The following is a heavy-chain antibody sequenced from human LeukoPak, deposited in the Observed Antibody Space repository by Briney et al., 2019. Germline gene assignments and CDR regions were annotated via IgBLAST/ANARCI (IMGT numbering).Heavy chain of an antibody. J-gene: IGHJ4*02. CDR2: IGIRGDT. CDR1: GFTLIGYD. Sequence: PGGSLRLSCAASGFTLIGYDMQWVRHAIGKGLEWVSAIGIRGDTHYSGAVKGRFTISRENAESSLYLQMNSLRAEDTAVYYCARGGIQVSGIDEFDYWGQGTLVTVSS. CDR3: ARGGIQVSGIDEFDY. V-gene: IGHV3-13*01. D-gene: IGHD6-19*01.